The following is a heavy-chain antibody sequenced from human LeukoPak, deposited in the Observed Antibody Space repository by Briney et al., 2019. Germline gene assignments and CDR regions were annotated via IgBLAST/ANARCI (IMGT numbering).Heavy chain of an antibody. CDR1: GGSVSDYY. V-gene: IGHV4-59*02. Sequence: PSETLSLTCTVSGGSVSDYYWSWIRQSPGKGLEWIGYIYYTGTSYNPSLKSRVTISADTSKNQFSLNLSSVTAADTAVYYCARDFRGGYDFWSGYYTPYYFDYWGQGTLVTVSP. J-gene: IGHJ4*02. CDR2: IYYTGT. CDR3: ARDFRGGYDFWSGYYTPYYFDY. D-gene: IGHD3-3*01.